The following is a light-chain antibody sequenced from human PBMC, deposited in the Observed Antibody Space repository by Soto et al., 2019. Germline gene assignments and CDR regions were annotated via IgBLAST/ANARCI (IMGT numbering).Light chain of an antibody. CDR1: ESSISY. CDR2: SAS. Sequence: DIQMTQSPSSLSASVGDRVTITCRASESSISYLNWYQQKPGKAPKLLIYSASNLQSGVPSRFSGSGSGTDFNLSLSSLQPEDFATYYCQQSYSTLGLTFGGGTKGEIK. J-gene: IGKJ4*01. V-gene: IGKV1-39*01. CDR3: QQSYSTLGLT.